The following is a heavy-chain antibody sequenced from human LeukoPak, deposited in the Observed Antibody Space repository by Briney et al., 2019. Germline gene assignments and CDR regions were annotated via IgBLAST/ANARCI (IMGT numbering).Heavy chain of an antibody. Sequence: PGGSLRLSCAASGFTFSRYGMYWVRQAPGKGLEWVSAISGSGGSTYYADSVKGRFTISRDNSKNTLYLQMNSLRAEDTAVYYCATQPLETYYYDSSGSDWYFDLWGRGTLVTVSS. CDR2: ISGSGGST. V-gene: IGHV3-23*01. CDR1: GFTFSRYG. J-gene: IGHJ2*01. CDR3: ATQPLETYYYDSSGSDWYFDL. D-gene: IGHD3-22*01.